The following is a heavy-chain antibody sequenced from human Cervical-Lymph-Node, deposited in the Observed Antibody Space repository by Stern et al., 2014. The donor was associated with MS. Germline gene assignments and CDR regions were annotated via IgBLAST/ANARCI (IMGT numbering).Heavy chain of an antibody. Sequence: VQLVESGPGLVKPSETLSLTCAVSGGSISSRYWGWIRQPPGKGLEWIGLISHSGDTKYNPSLMSRVTLSLATSKNTSSLKVTPVTAADTAVYYCARLSTAVDFWGQGTLVTVSS. V-gene: IGHV4-59*08. CDR1: GGSISSRY. J-gene: IGHJ4*02. CDR3: ARLSTAVDF. CDR2: ISHSGDT.